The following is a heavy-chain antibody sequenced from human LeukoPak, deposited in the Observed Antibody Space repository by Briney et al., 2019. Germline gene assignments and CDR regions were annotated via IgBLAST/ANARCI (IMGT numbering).Heavy chain of an antibody. CDR2: MNPNSGNT. V-gene: IGHV1-8*01. CDR3: AREWHCSSTSCNNWFDP. CDR1: GYTFTSYD. D-gene: IGHD2-2*01. Sequence: ASVTVSYKASGYTFTSYDINWVRQATGQGLEWMGWMNPNSGNTVYAQKFQGRVTMTRNTSISTAYMELSSLRSEDTAVYYCAREWHCSSTSCNNWFDPWGQGTLVTVSS. J-gene: IGHJ5*02.